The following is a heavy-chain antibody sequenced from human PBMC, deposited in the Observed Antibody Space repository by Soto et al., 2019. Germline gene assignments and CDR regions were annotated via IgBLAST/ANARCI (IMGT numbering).Heavy chain of an antibody. J-gene: IGHJ6*02. CDR1: GYTFTSYG. D-gene: IGHD6-19*01. V-gene: IGHV1-18*01. Sequence: GASVKVSCKASGYTFTSYGISWVRQAPGQGLEWMGWISAYNGNTNYAQKLQGRVTMTTDTSTSTAYMELRSLRSDDTAVYYCARGPGGYSSGIYYYGMDVWGQGTTVTVSS. CDR3: ARGPGGYSSGIYYYGMDV. CDR2: ISAYNGNT.